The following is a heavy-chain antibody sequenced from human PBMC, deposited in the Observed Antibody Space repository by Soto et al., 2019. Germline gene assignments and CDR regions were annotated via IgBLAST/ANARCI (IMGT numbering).Heavy chain of an antibody. Sequence: SETLSLTCTVSGGSISSGGYYWSWIRQHPGKGLEWIGYIYYSGSTYYNPSLKSRVTISVDTSKNQFSLKLSSVTAADTAVYYCAQCTMGLGVTTRNWFDPWGQGTLVTVSS. D-gene: IGHD3-10*01. J-gene: IGHJ5*02. CDR3: AQCTMGLGVTTRNWFDP. V-gene: IGHV4-31*03. CDR2: IYYSGST. CDR1: GGSISSGGYY.